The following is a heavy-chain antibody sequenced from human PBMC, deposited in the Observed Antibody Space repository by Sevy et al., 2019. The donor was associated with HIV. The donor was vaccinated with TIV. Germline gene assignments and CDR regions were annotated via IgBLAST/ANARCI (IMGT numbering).Heavy chain of an antibody. CDR1: GFTFSSYS. CDR2: ISSSSSYI. V-gene: IGHV3-21*01. CDR3: ATTTSGYGSGSYYNVHTGFDY. D-gene: IGHD3-10*01. Sequence: GGSLRLSCAASGFTFSSYSMNWVRQAPGKGLEWVSSISSSSSYIYYADSVKGRFTISRDNAKNSLYLQMNSLRAEDTAVYYCATTTSGYGSGSYYNVHTGFDYWGQGTLVTVSS. J-gene: IGHJ4*02.